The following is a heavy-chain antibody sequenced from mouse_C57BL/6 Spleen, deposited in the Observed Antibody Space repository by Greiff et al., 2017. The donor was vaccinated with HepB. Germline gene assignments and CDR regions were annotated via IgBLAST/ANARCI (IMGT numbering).Heavy chain of an antibody. J-gene: IGHJ4*01. CDR2: IYPRDGST. Sequence: VQLQHSGPELVKPGASVKLSCKASGYTFTSYDMNWVKQRPGQGLEWIGWIYPRDGSTKYNEKFKGKATLTVDTSSSTAYMELHSLTSEDSAFYFCARWGGNYSMDYWGQGTSVTVSS. CDR1: GYTFTSYD. CDR3: ARWGGNYSMDY. V-gene: IGHV1-85*01.